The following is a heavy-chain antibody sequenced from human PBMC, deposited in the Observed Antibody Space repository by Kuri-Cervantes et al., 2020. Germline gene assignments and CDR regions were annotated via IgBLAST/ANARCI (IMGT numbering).Heavy chain of an antibody. Sequence: ASVKVSRKASGYTFTSYDINWVRQATGQGLEWMGWMNPNSGNTGYAQKFQGRVTMTRDTSISTAYMELSRLRSDDTAVYYCARGPPRGCSGGSCPTVFDYWGQGTLVTVSS. J-gene: IGHJ4*02. CDR1: GYTFTSYD. D-gene: IGHD2-15*01. V-gene: IGHV1-8*01. CDR3: ARGPPRGCSGGSCPTVFDY. CDR2: MNPNSGNT.